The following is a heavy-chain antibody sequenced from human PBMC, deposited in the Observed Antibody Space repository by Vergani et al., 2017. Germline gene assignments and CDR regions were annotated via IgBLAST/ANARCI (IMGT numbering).Heavy chain of an antibody. D-gene: IGHD1-1*01. CDR1: EYSFGNYW. CDR2: IYPADSDT. J-gene: IGHJ4*02. V-gene: IGHV5-51*01. CDR3: ARHTTYTDS. Sequence: EVELVQSGPEMRKPGESLKISCKGSEYSFGNYWIGWVRQMPGKCLEWMGNIYPADSDTRYSPSFQGQVTISADQSISTAFLQWDSLQASDTALYYCARHTTYTDSWGQGTLVTVSS.